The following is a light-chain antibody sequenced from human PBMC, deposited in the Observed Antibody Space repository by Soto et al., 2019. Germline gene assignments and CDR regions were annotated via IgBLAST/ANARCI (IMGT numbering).Light chain of an antibody. V-gene: IGLV2-8*01. CDR1: SSDVGAYNY. J-gene: IGLJ1*01. CDR2: EVT. CDR3: SSYAGSSVFYV. Sequence: QSALTQPPSASGSPGQSVTISCTGTSSDVGAYNYVSWYQQHPGKAPKLMIYEVTKLPSGVPDRFSGSKSGNTASLTVSGLQAEDEADYYCSSYAGSSVFYVFGTGTKVTVL.